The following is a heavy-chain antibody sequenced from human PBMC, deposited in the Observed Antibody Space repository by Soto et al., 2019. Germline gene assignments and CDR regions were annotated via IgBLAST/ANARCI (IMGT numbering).Heavy chain of an antibody. Sequence: VSGPTLVNPTQTLTLTCTFSGFSLSTSGMCVSWIRQPPGKALEWLALIDWDDDKYYSTSLKTRLTISKDTSKNQVVLTMTNMDPVDTATYYCARLVGAPPSYYYYGMDVWGQGTTVTVSS. J-gene: IGHJ6*02. CDR3: ARLVGAPPSYYYYGMDV. V-gene: IGHV2-70*01. CDR1: GFSLSTSGMC. D-gene: IGHD1-26*01. CDR2: IDWDDDK.